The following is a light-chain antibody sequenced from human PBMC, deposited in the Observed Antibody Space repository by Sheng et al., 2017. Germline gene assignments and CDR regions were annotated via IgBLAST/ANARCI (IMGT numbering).Light chain of an antibody. Sequence: DIQMTQSPSSLSASVGDRVTITCRASQSISSYLNWYQQKPGKAPKLLIYAASSLQSGVPSRFSGSGSGTDFTLTISSLQPEDFATYYCQQSYSTLRTTLAKGTK. CDR3: QQSYSTLRTT. J-gene: IGKJ2*01. V-gene: IGKV1-39*01. CDR2: AAS. CDR1: QSISSY.